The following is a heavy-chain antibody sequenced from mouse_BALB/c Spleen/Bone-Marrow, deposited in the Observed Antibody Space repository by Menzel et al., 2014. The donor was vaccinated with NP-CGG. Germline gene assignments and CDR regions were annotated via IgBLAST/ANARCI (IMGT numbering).Heavy chain of an antibody. D-gene: IGHD4-1*01. CDR1: GYDFTSYL. V-gene: IGHV1-54*01. J-gene: IGHJ3*01. Sequence: VKLVESGAEVVRPGTSVKVSCKASGYDFTSYLIEWIKQRPGQGLEWIGVINPGSGGSNYNEKFTGKATLTVDKSSSTAYMQLSSLTSDDSAVCFCARNANWLFTYWGQGTLVTVSA. CDR3: ARNANWLFTY. CDR2: INPGSGGS.